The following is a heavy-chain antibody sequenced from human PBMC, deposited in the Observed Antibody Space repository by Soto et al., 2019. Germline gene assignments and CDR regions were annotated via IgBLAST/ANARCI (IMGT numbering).Heavy chain of an antibody. CDR2: IFSNDEK. V-gene: IGHV2-26*01. D-gene: IGHD6-19*01. Sequence: QVTLKESGPVLVKPTETLTLTCTVSGFSLSNARMGVSWIRQPPGKALEWLAHIFSNDEKSYSTSLKSRLTIXKXTXXSQVVLTMTNMDPVDTATYYCARSIAVAGTYYFDYWGQGTLVTVSS. J-gene: IGHJ4*02. CDR3: ARSIAVAGTYYFDY. CDR1: GFSLSNARMG.